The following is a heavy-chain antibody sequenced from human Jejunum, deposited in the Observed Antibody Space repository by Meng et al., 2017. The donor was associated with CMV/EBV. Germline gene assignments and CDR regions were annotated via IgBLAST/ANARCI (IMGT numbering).Heavy chain of an antibody. Sequence: SGFIFDEYGMSWVRQAPGKGLEWVSGINWNGGSTGYADSVKGRFTISRDNAKNSLYLQMNSLRAEDTALYYCARARSSGWYGGANYWGQGTLVTVSS. J-gene: IGHJ4*02. V-gene: IGHV3-20*03. CDR3: ARARSSGWYGGANY. D-gene: IGHD6-19*01. CDR2: INWNGGST. CDR1: GFIFDEYG.